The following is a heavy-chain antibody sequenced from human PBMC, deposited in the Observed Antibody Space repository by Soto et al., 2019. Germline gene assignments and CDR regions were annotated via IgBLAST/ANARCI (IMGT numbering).Heavy chain of an antibody. CDR3: AAYMIAVAGTSFDY. CDR1: GGSISSYY. D-gene: IGHD6-19*01. Sequence: PSETLSLTCTVSGGSISSYYWSWIRQPPGKGLEWIGYIYYSGSTNYNPSLKSRVIISVDTSKNQFSLKLSSVTAADTAVYYCAAYMIAVAGTSFDYWGQGTLVTVSS. CDR2: IYYSGST. J-gene: IGHJ4*02. V-gene: IGHV4-59*01.